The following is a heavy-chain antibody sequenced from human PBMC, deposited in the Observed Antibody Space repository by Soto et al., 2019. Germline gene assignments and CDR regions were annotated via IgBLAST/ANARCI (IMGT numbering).Heavy chain of an antibody. D-gene: IGHD6-19*01. CDR1: GYTFTSYG. V-gene: IGHV1-18*01. CDR2: ISAYNGNT. CDR3: ARDFTEGQWLAAWFDP. Sequence: ASVKVSCKASGYTFTSYGISWVRQAPGQGLEWMGWISAYNGNTNYAQKLQGRVTMTTGTSTSTAYMELRSLRSDDTAVYYCARDFTEGQWLAAWFDPWGQGTLVTVSS. J-gene: IGHJ5*02.